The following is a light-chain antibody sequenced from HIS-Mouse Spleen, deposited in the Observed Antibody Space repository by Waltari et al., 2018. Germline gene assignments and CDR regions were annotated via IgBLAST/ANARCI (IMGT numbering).Light chain of an antibody. CDR3: AAWDDSLSGPV. V-gene: IGLV1-47*01. Sequence: QSVLTQPPSASGTPGQRVTISCSGSSSTIGSNYVSGYQQLPGTAPKLLIYRNNQRPSGVPDRFSGSKSGTSASLAISGLRSEDEADYYCAAWDDSLSGPVFGGGTKLTVL. J-gene: IGLJ3*02. CDR1: SSTIGSNY. CDR2: RNN.